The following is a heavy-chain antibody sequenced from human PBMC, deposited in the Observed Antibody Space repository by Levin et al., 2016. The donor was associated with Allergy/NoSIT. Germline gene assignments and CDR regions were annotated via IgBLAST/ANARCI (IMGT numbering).Heavy chain of an antibody. CDR1: GFTFSSFP. J-gene: IGHJ4*02. D-gene: IGHD3/OR15-3a*01. Sequence: GGSLRLSCAASGFTFSSFPMGWVRQAPGKGLEWVSSITSRGDYTFYADSVKGRFTISRDTSKNTLYLQMNSLRAEDTALYYCAKNVVDRGFDYWGQGTLVTVSS. V-gene: IGHV3-23*01. CDR2: ITSRGDYT. CDR3: AKNVVDRGFDY.